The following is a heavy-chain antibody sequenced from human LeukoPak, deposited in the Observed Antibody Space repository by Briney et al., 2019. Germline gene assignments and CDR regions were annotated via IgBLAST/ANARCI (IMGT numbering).Heavy chain of an antibody. J-gene: IGHJ4*02. D-gene: IGHD1-26*01. Sequence: GGSLRLSCAASGLTFSGYGMHWVRQAPGKGLEWVALISFDGSNQYYADSVKGRFTISRDSSKNRLYLQMSSLRAEDTAVYYCAKPPEVGATVAYFDYWGQGTLVTVSS. CDR3: AKPPEVGATVAYFDY. V-gene: IGHV3-30*18. CDR2: ISFDGSNQ. CDR1: GLTFSGYG.